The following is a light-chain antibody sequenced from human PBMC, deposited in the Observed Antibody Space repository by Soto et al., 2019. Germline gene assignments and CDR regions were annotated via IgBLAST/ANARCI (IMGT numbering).Light chain of an antibody. J-gene: IGKJ4*01. Sequence: DIQMTQAPSSLSASVGDRVTITCRARQDISTYLAWYQQKPGKVPKLLISAAYTLQSGVPSRFSGSGSGTDFTLTISSLQPEDVATYYCQKYNNAPLTFGGGTKVAIK. CDR2: AAY. CDR3: QKYNNAPLT. V-gene: IGKV1-27*01. CDR1: QDISTY.